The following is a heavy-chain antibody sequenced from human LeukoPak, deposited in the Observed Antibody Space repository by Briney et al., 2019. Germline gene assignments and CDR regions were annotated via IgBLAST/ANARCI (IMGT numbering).Heavy chain of an antibody. J-gene: IGHJ4*02. Sequence: SVKVSCKASGGTFSSYAISWVRQAPGQGLEWMGRIIPIFGTANYAQKFQGRVTITTDQSTSPSYMELSSLRSEDTAVYSCATNYYGSGGVFDYWGQGTLVTVSS. D-gene: IGHD3-10*01. V-gene: IGHV1-69*05. CDR3: ATNYYGSGGVFDY. CDR2: IIPIFGTA. CDR1: GGTFSSYA.